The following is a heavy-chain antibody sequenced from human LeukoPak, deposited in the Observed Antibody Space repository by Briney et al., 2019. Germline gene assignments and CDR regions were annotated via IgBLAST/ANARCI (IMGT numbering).Heavy chain of an antibody. J-gene: IGHJ4*02. Sequence: PGGSLRLSCAASGFTVSGNYMSWVRQAPGKGLEWVSVIYSGSTTYYADSVKGRFTISRDNSKNTLYLQMNSLRVEDTAVYYCARAYLNDYWGQGILVTVSS. CDR1: GFTVSGNY. CDR2: IYSGSTT. V-gene: IGHV3-53*01. CDR3: ARAYLNDY. D-gene: IGHD2/OR15-2a*01.